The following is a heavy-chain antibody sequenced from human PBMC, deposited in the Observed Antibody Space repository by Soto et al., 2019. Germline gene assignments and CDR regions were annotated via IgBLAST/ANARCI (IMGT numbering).Heavy chain of an antibody. D-gene: IGHD3-22*01. J-gene: IGHJ4*02. CDR1: GGTFSSYA. Sequence: ASVNVSCKASGGTFSSYAISWVRQAPGQGLEWMGGIIPIFGTANYAQKFQGRVTITADKSTSTAYMELSSLRSEDTAVYYCARANYYDSSGYSPFDYWGQGTLVTVSS. V-gene: IGHV1-69*06. CDR3: ARANYYDSSGYSPFDY. CDR2: IIPIFGTA.